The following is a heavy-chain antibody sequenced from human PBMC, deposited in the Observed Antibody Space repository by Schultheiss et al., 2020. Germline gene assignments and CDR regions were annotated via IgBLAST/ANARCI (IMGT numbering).Heavy chain of an antibody. J-gene: IGHJ4*02. CDR1: GGSFSGYY. CDR3: AREQWLGRGFDY. CDR2: INHSGST. V-gene: IGHV4-34*01. Sequence: SETLSLTCAVYGGSFSGYYWSWIRQPPGKGLEWIGEINHSGSTNYNPSLKSRVTISVDKSKNQFSLKLSSVTAADTAVYYCAREQWLGRGFDYWGQGTLVTVSS. D-gene: IGHD6-19*01.